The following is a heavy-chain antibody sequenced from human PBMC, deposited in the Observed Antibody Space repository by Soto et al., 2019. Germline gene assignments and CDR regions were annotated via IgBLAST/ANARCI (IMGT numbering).Heavy chain of an antibody. CDR2: IYYSGST. CDR3: ARVLCVGGSLPLHSYFSLSS. Sequence: SESLSLTCAVSGSSISSGGYYWRWIRQPPGKGLEWIGYIYYSGSTYYNPSLKSRVTISVDTSKNQFSLKLSSVTAADTAVYYCARVLCVGGSLPLHSYFSLSSWGQVTLVTVSS. CDR1: GSSISSGGYY. D-gene: IGHD1-26*01. V-gene: IGHV4-30-4*01. J-gene: IGHJ5*02.